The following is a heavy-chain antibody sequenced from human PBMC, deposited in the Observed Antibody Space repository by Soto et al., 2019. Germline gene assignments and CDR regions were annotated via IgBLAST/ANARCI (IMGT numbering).Heavy chain of an antibody. J-gene: IGHJ6*02. CDR2: INHSGST. CDR3: ARGYCSGGSCYSYYYYGMDV. V-gene: IGHV4-34*01. CDR1: GGSFSGYY. D-gene: IGHD2-15*01. Sequence: QVQLQQWGAGLLKPSETLSLTCAVYGGSFSGYYWSWIRQPPGQGLEWIGEINHSGSTNYNPSLKSRVTISVDTSKNQFSLKLSSVTAADTAVYYCARGYCSGGSCYSYYYYGMDVWGQGTTVTVSS.